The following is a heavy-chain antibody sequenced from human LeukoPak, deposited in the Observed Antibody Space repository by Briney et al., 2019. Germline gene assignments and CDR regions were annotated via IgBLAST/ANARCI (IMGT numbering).Heavy chain of an antibody. D-gene: IGHD4-17*01. V-gene: IGHV4-39*01. CDR1: NGSITSTSY. CDR2: TSSGGSA. CDR3: ARQGGGDFVDS. Sequence: SETLSLTCFVSNGSITSTSYWAWIRQSPGKGLEWIGTTSSGGSAYYKTSLKSRVTISVDTSKTQLSLRLTSVTAADTAVYYCARQGGGDFVDSWGQATLVSVS. J-gene: IGHJ4*02.